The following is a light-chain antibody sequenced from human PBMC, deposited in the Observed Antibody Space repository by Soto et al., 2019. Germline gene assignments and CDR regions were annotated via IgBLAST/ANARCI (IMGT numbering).Light chain of an antibody. J-gene: IGKJ4*01. CDR2: DAS. CDR1: QNVYNN. CDR3: QQCRNWPLT. V-gene: IGKV3-15*01. Sequence: EIVMTHSPATLSSSPGDGATLCCKAGQNVYNNLAWYQQRPGQPPRRLIYDASTRVTGISARFSGIGYGTKFTLTISSLQFEDFAVYFCQQCRNWPLTFGGGTKVDIK.